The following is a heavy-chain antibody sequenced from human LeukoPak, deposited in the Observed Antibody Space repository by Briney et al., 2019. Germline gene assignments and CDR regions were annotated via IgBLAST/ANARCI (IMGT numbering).Heavy chain of an antibody. Sequence: VASVKVSCKASGYTFTSYDINWVRQATGQGLEWMGWMNPNSGNTGHAQKFQGRVTMPRNTSISTAYMELSSLRSEDTAVYYCARYSVLRYFDDDAFDIWGQGTMVTVSS. CDR2: MNPNSGNT. J-gene: IGHJ3*02. V-gene: IGHV1-8*01. CDR3: ARYSVLRYFDDDAFDI. D-gene: IGHD3-9*01. CDR1: GYTFTSYD.